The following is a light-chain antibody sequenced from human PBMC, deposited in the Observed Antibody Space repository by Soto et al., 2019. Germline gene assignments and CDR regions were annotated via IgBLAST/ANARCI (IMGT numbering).Light chain of an antibody. CDR1: SSDIGGYNF. J-gene: IGLJ2*01. Sequence: QSALTQPASVSGSPGQSITISCTGTSSDIGGYNFVSWYQRHPGKAPKLMIYEGSKRPSGVSNRFSASKSGNTASLTISGLQADDEAEYYCSSYTSSTTFSIFGGGTKLTVL. V-gene: IGLV2-14*01. CDR2: EGS. CDR3: SSYTSSTTFSI.